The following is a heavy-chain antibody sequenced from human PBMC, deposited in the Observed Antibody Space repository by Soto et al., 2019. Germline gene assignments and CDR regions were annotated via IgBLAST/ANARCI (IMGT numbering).Heavy chain of an antibody. CDR2: IKQDGSEK. CDR3: AWPGRHAFDI. V-gene: IGHV3-7*01. CDR1: GFTFSSFW. Sequence: GGSLRLSCAASGFTFSSFWMSWVRQAPGKGLEWVANIKQDGSEKSYVDSVKGRFTVSRDNAENSLYLQMNSLRADDTSFYFCAWPGRHAFDIWGQGTMVTVSS. J-gene: IGHJ3*02. D-gene: IGHD2-15*01.